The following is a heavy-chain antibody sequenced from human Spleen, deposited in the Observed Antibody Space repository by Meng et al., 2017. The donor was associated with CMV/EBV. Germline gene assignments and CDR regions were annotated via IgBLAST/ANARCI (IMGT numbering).Heavy chain of an antibody. Sequence: SETLSLTCTVSVGSISSSSYYWGWIRQPPGKGLEWIGCIYYSGSTYYNPSLKSRVTISVDTSKNQFSLKLSSVTAADTAVYYCARQGAYYDFWSGYSLYGMDVWGQGTTVTVSS. CDR3: ARQGAYYDFWSGYSLYGMDV. D-gene: IGHD3-3*01. CDR1: VGSISSSSYY. J-gene: IGHJ6*02. CDR2: IYYSGST. V-gene: IGHV4-39*01.